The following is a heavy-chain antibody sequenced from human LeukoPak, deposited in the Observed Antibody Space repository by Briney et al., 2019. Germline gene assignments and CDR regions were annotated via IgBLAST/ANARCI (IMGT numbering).Heavy chain of an antibody. Sequence: SQTLSLTCTVSGGSISRGDYYWSWIRHPPGKGLEWIGYIYYSGSTYYNPSLKSRVTISVDTSKNQFSLKLSSVTAADTAVYYCARDPGSEIDYWGQGTLVTVSS. V-gene: IGHV4-30-4*08. CDR1: GGSISRGDYY. CDR3: ARDPGSEIDY. J-gene: IGHJ4*02. CDR2: IYYSGST.